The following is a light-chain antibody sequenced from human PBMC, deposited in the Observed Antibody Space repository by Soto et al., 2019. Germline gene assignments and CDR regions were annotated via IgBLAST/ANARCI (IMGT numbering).Light chain of an antibody. Sequence: QSVLTQPPSASGTPGQRVTISCSGSSSNIGSNYVYWYQQLPGTAPKLLIYRNNQRPSGVPDRFSGSKSGTSASLAISGLRXXXEADYYCAAWDDSSNWVFGGGTKLTVL. J-gene: IGLJ3*02. CDR2: RNN. V-gene: IGLV1-47*01. CDR3: AAWDDSSNWV. CDR1: SSNIGSNY.